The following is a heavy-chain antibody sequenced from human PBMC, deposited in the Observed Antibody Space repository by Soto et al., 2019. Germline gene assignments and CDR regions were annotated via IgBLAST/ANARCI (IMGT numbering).Heavy chain of an antibody. V-gene: IGHV3-33*01. Sequence: GGSLRLSCAASGFTFSSYGMHWVRQAPGKGLEWVADIWYDGSNTNDADSVKGRFTISRDNSKNTLYLQMNSLRAEDTAVYYCARDVAVGTGYNWFDPWGQGTLVTVSS. CDR2: IWYDGSNT. D-gene: IGHD6-19*01. CDR1: GFTFSSYG. J-gene: IGHJ5*02. CDR3: ARDVAVGTGYNWFDP.